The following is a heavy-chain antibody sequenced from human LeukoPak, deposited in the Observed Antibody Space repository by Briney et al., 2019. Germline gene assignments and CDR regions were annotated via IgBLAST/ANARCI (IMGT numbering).Heavy chain of an antibody. CDR3: AKDGTWGATRSSYFDY. D-gene: IGHD1-26*01. V-gene: IGHV3-23*01. J-gene: IGHJ4*02. CDR1: GFTFSSYA. Sequence: GGSLRLSCAASGFTFSSYAMSWVRQAPVKGLEWVSAISGSGGSTYYADSVKGRFTISRDNSKNTLYLQMNSLRAEDTAVYYCAKDGTWGATRSSYFDYWGQGTLVTVSS. CDR2: ISGSGGST.